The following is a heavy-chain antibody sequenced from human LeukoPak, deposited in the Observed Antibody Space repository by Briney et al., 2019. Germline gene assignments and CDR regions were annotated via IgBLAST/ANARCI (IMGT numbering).Heavy chain of an antibody. J-gene: IGHJ6*02. V-gene: IGHV3-53*01. D-gene: IGHD4-17*01. CDR2: IYSGGST. CDR3: ARADYGDYGYYYGMDV. CDR1: GFTFSSYS. Sequence: GGSLRLSCAASGFTFSSYSMNWVRQAPGKGLEWVSVIYSGGSTYYADSVKGRFTISRDNSKNTLYLQMNSLRAEDTAVYYCARADYGDYGYYYGMDVWGQGTTVTVSS.